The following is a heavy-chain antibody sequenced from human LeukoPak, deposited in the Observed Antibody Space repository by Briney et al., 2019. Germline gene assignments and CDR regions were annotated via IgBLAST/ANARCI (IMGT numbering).Heavy chain of an antibody. V-gene: IGHV1-69*05. D-gene: IGHD3-10*01. CDR2: IIPLFGTA. J-gene: IGHJ4*02. Sequence: SVKASCKASGGTFSTYAVNWVRQAPGQGLEWMGGIIPLFGTANYAQKFRGRVTITTDESTSTAYMELSSLRSEDTAIYYCARVFARGGEITGSYYYYWGQGTLVTVSS. CDR1: GGTFSTYA. CDR3: ARVFARGGEITGSYYYY.